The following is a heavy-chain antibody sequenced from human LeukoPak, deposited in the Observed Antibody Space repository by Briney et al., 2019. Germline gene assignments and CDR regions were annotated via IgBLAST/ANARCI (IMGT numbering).Heavy chain of an antibody. CDR3: ARVIVATSLATYYYYMDV. D-gene: IGHD5-12*01. J-gene: IGHJ6*03. CDR1: GGSISSYY. Sequence: KTSETLSLTCTVSGGSISSYYWSWIRQPPGKGLEWIGYIYYSGSTNYNPSLKSRVTISVDTSKNQFSLKLSSVTAADTAVYYCARVIVATSLATYYYYMDVWGKGTTVTVSS. CDR2: IYYSGST. V-gene: IGHV4-59*12.